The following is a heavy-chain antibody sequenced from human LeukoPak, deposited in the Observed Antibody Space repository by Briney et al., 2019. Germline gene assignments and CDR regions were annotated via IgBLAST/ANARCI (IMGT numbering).Heavy chain of an antibody. CDR3: ARVLAFCVGDCYSRWFDL. CDR1: GGSISSGDYY. V-gene: IGHV4-30-4*01. D-gene: IGHD2-21*02. J-gene: IGHJ5*02. Sequence: SQTLSLTCTVSGGSISSGDYYWSWIRQPPGKGLEWIGYIYNSGNTYYNPSLKSRVTISVDTSNNQFSLKLTSVTAADTAVCFCARVLAFCVGDCYSRWFDLWGQGTLVTVSS. CDR2: IYNSGNT.